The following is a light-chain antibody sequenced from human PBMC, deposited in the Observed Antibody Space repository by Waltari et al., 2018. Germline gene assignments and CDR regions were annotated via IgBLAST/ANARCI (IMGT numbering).Light chain of an antibody. Sequence: QSALTQPASVSGSPGQPITNSSTGTSSDVGSYNRFSWYQQHQGKAPKLMIYEVTKRPSGISDRFSGSKSGNTASLTISGLQPEDEADYYCSSYTSSSTVVFGGGTKLTVL. CDR3: SSYTSSSTVV. J-gene: IGLJ2*01. CDR1: SSDVGSYNR. V-gene: IGLV2-14*01. CDR2: EVT.